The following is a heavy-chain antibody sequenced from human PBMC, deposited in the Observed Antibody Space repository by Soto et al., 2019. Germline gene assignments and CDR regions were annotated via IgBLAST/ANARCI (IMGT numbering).Heavy chain of an antibody. CDR1: VFTPINAH. CDR2: IRSKSDDGTT. CDR3: TSQPLFGGYSYYFDS. Sequence: GGSLRLSCIFSVFTPINAHMSWVRQPPGKGLEWVGRIRSKSDDGTTAYAAPVKGRFTISRDDSKNTLYLQMTSLKTEDTAVYYCTSQPLFGGYSYYFDSWGQGALVTVSS. J-gene: IGHJ4*02. D-gene: IGHD3-16*01. V-gene: IGHV3-15*01.